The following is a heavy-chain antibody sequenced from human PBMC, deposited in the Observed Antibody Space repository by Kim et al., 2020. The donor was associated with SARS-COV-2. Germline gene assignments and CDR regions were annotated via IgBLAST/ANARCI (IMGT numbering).Heavy chain of an antibody. CDR3: ARPSVVRGGLTWFDP. J-gene: IGHJ5*02. D-gene: IGHD3-10*01. V-gene: IGHV4-39*01. Sequence: PSLKSRVTISVDTSKNQFSLKLSSVTAADTAVYYCARPSVVRGGLTWFDPWGQGTLVTVSS.